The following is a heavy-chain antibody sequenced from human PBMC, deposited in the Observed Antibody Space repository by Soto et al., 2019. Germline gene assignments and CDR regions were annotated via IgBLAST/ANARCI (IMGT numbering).Heavy chain of an antibody. Sequence: SETLSLTCTASGGSISSYYWSWIRQPAGKGLEWIGRIYTSGSTNYNPSLKSRVTMSVDTSKNQFSLKLSSVTAADTAVYYCARDRRVSYGSSPLDPWGQGTLVTVSS. CDR2: IYTSGST. CDR3: ARDRRVSYGSSPLDP. D-gene: IGHD5-18*01. CDR1: GGSISSYY. J-gene: IGHJ5*02. V-gene: IGHV4-4*07.